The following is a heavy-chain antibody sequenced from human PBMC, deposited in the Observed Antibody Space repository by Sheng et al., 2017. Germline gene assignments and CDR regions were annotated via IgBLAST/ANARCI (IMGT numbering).Heavy chain of an antibody. Sequence: QVQLVESGGGVVQPGGSLRLSCAASGFTFSSYGMHWVRQAPGKGLEWVAFIRYDGSNKYYADSVKGRFTISRDNSKNTLYLQMNSLRAEDTAVYYCAKGDTTGTGEGYWGQGTLVTVSS. V-gene: IGHV3-30*02. CDR3: AKGDTTGTGEGY. J-gene: IGHJ4*02. CDR2: IRYDGSNK. D-gene: IGHD1-1*01. CDR1: GFTFSSYG.